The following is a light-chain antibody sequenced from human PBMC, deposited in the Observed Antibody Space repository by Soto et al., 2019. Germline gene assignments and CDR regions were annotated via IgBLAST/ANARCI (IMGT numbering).Light chain of an antibody. V-gene: IGLV3-10*01. J-gene: IGLJ2*01. CDR1: ALPKKN. Sequence: SYELTQPPSVSVSPGQTARITCSGDALPKKNAYWYQQRSGQAPVLVIYGDNKRPSGIPERFSVSSSGTVATLTISGAQVEDEADYFCYSTDSSNSRGVFGGGTKVTV. CDR3: YSTDSSNSRGV. CDR2: GDN.